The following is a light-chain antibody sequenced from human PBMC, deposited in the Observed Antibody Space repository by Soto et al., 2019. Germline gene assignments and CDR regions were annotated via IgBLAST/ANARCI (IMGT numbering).Light chain of an antibody. CDR1: NSDIGDYNY. V-gene: IGLV2-14*01. CDR3: SSYRSKGTHVV. Sequence: QSALTQPASVSGSPGQSITISCTGSNSDIGDYNYVSWYQQHPGNAPKLLIYEVTYRPSGISYRFSGSKSDNTASLTISGLQADDEADYYCSSYRSKGTHVVLGGGTKVTVL. J-gene: IGLJ2*01. CDR2: EVT.